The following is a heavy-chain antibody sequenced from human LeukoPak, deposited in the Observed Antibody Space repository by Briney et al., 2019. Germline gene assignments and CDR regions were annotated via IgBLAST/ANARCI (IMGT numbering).Heavy chain of an antibody. CDR2: INPNSGGT. D-gene: IGHD6-13*01. CDR1: GYTFTGYY. Sequence: ASVKVSCKASGYTFTGYYMHWVRQAPGQGLEWMGWINPNSGGTNYAQKFQGRVTMTRDTSSSTVYMELSRLRSDDTAFYYCARTLYVAAVPGGLDYWGQGALVTVSS. V-gene: IGHV1-2*02. J-gene: IGHJ4*02. CDR3: ARTLYVAAVPGGLDY.